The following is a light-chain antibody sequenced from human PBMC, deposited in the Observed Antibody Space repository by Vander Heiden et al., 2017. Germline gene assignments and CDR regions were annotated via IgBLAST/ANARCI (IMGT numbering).Light chain of an antibody. CDR2: DDG. CDR3: QVWDNSSDQVV. Sequence: SYVLTQPPSVAVAPAQTARITCGGYDIGSKSVHWYRQEAGQAPALVIYDDGDRPSGIPERFSVSNSGNTATLTISRDEAGDEADYFCQVWDNSSDQVVFGGGTRLTVL. CDR1: DIGSKS. V-gene: IGLV3-21*02. J-gene: IGLJ2*01.